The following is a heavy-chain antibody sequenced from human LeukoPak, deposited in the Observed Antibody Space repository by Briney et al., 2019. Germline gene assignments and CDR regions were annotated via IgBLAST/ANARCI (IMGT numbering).Heavy chain of an antibody. D-gene: IGHD5-24*01. J-gene: IGHJ5*02. CDR3: ARVRRVEMATFNVFRVPATHRHNWFDP. CDR1: GVSISSSNSY. Sequence: SETLSLTCTVSGVSISSSNSYWGWIRQPPGKGLEWIGSIYYSGNTYYNASLKSQVSISIDTSKNQFSLKLSSVTAADTAVYYCARVRRVEMATFNVFRVPATHRHNWFDPWGQGTLVTVSS. V-gene: IGHV4-39*01. CDR2: IYYSGNT.